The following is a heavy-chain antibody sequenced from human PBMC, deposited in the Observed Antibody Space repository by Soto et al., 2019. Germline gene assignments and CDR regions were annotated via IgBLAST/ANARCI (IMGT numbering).Heavy chain of an antibody. D-gene: IGHD7-27*01. CDR2: ISGSGGST. Sequence: GGSLRLSCAASGFTFSSYDMSWVRQAPGKGLEWVSAISGSGGSTYYADSVKGRFTISRDTSKNTLYLQMNSLTAEATVVYYCAKDSLTGVAWYFDLWGRGTLVTVSS. CDR1: GFTFSSYD. J-gene: IGHJ2*01. V-gene: IGHV3-23*01. CDR3: AKDSLTGVAWYFDL.